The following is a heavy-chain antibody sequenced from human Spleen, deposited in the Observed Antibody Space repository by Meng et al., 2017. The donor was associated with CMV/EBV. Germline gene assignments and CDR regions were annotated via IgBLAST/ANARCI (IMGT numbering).Heavy chain of an antibody. D-gene: IGHD2-15*01. CDR1: GGTFSSYA. V-gene: IGHV1-69*01. CDR2: IIPIFGTA. Sequence: QVRVVQSGAGVKKPGSAVKVSCKASGGTFSSYAISWVRQAPGQGLEWMGGIIPIFGTANYAQKFQGRVTITADESTSTAYMELSSLRSEDTAVYYCARGGISRGWFDPWGQGTLVTVSS. J-gene: IGHJ5*02. CDR3: ARGGISRGWFDP.